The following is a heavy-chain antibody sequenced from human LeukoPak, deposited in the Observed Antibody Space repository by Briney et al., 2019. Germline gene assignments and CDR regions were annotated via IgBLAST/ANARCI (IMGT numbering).Heavy chain of an antibody. J-gene: IGHJ4*02. V-gene: IGHV4-59*01. D-gene: IGHD3-3*01. CDR1: GGSISSYY. Sequence: PSETLSLTCTVSGGSISSYYWSWIRQPPGKGLEWIGYFYYSGSTNYNPSLKSRVTISVDTSKNQFSLKLSSVTAADTAVYYCARGGVVADYWGQGTLVTVSS. CDR2: FYYSGST. CDR3: ARGGVVADY.